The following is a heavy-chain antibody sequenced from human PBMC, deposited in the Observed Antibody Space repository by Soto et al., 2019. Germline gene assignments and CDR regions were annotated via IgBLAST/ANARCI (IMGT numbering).Heavy chain of an antibody. J-gene: IGHJ6*02. Sequence: QVQVVESGGGVVQPGRSLKLSCAASGFTFSTYGMHWVRQAPGKGLEWVAIISYDGSNKYYADSVKGRFTISRDNSKNRLYLQMNSRRAEDTAVYYCAKDLKWIATVRVVIRRYGMDVWGQGTTVTVSS. CDR1: GFTFSTYG. CDR3: AKDLKWIATVRVVIRRYGMDV. D-gene: IGHD3-10*01. CDR2: ISYDGSNK. V-gene: IGHV3-30*18.